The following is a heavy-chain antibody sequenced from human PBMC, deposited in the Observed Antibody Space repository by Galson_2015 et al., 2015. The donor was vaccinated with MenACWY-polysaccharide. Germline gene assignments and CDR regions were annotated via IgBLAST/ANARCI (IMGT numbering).Heavy chain of an antibody. CDR3: AREPKQLPSPYSYYFLMDV. Sequence: CAISGDSVSSDSAAWNWIRESPSRDLEWLGRTYYRSKWNNDYAVSVKGRITITPDTSNNQGSLQLLSVTPEDTGIYFCAREPKQLPSPYSYYFLMDVWGKGTAVIVSS. D-gene: IGHD1-26*01. J-gene: IGHJ6*03. CDR2: TYYRSKWNN. CDR1: GDSVSSDSAA. V-gene: IGHV6-1*01.